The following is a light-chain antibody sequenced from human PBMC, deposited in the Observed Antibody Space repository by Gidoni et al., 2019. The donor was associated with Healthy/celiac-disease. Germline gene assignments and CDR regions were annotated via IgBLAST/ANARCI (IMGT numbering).Light chain of an antibody. J-gene: IGKJ1*01. CDR1: QSVSSSY. V-gene: IGKV3-20*01. Sequence: IVLTQSPGTLSLSPGERATLSCRASQSVSSSYLAWYQQKPGQAPRLLISGASSRATGIPDRCSGSGSGTHFTLTISRLEPEDFAVYYCQQYGSSLPWTFGQGTKVEIK. CDR3: QQYGSSLPWT. CDR2: GAS.